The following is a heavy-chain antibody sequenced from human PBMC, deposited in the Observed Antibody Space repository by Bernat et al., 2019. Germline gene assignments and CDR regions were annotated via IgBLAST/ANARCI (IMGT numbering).Heavy chain of an antibody. CDR2: ISYDGSNK. CDR3: AGEDLDYYESSGYYLDY. D-gene: IGHD3-22*01. J-gene: IGHJ4*02. CDR1: GFTFSSYA. Sequence: QVQPVESGGGVVQPGRSLRLSCAASGFTFSSYAMHWVRQAPGKGLEWVAVISYDGSNKYYADSVKGRFTISRDNSKNTLYLQMNSLRAEDTAGYYCAGEDLDYYESSGYYLDYWGQGTLVTVSS. V-gene: IGHV3-30-3*01.